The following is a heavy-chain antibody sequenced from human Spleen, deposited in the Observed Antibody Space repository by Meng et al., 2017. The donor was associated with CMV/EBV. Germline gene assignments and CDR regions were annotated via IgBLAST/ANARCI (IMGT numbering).Heavy chain of an antibody. D-gene: IGHD6-6*01. V-gene: IGHV4-34*01. J-gene: IGHJ6*02. CDR3: ARGVAARHQKNYYYYYGMDV. Sequence: SETLSLTCAVYGGSFSGYYWSWIRQPPGKGLEWIGEINHSGSTNYNPSLKSRVTISVDTSKNQLSLKLSSVTAADTAVYYCARGVAARHQKNYYYYYGMDVWGQGTTVTVSS. CDR2: INHSGST. CDR1: GGSFSGYY.